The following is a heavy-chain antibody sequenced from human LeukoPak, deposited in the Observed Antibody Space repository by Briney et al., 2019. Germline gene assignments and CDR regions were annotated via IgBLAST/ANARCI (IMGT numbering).Heavy chain of an antibody. CDR3: ARGAGLLWFGEFQYYFDY. CDR1: GFTFSSYS. D-gene: IGHD3-10*01. CDR2: IKQDGSEK. V-gene: IGHV3-7*01. Sequence: GGSLRLSCAASGFTFSSYSMNWVRQAPGKGLEWVANIKQDGSEKYYVDSVKGRFTISRDNAKNSLYLQMNSLRAEDTAVYYCARGAGLLWFGEFQYYFDYWGQGTLVTVSS. J-gene: IGHJ4*02.